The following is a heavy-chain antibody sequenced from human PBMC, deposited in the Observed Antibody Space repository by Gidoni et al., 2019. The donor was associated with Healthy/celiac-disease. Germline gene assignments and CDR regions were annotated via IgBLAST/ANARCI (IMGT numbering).Heavy chain of an antibody. J-gene: IGHJ5*02. V-gene: IGHV3-21*01. D-gene: IGHD3-22*01. Sequence: EVQLVVSGGGLVKPGGSLRLSCAASGFPFSSYSMNWVRQAPGKGLEWVSSISSSSSYIYYADSVKGRFTISRDNAKNSLYLQMNSLRAEDTAVYYCARDSTYYYDSSGYNWFDPWGQGTLVTVSS. CDR2: ISSSSSYI. CDR3: ARDSTYYYDSSGYNWFDP. CDR1: GFPFSSYS.